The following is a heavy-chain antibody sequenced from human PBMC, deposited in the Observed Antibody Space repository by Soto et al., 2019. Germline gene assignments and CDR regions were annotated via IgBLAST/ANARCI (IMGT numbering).Heavy chain of an antibody. D-gene: IGHD6-6*01. V-gene: IGHV3-23*01. J-gene: IGHJ4*02. CDR2: ISGSGGST. Sequence: PGGSLRLSCAASGFTFSSYAVSWVRQAPGKGLEWVSAISGSGGSTYYADSVKGRFTISRDNSKNTLYLQMNSLRAEDTAVYYCAKGMEYSSSSVPVDYWGQGTLVTVSS. CDR1: GFTFSSYA. CDR3: AKGMEYSSSSVPVDY.